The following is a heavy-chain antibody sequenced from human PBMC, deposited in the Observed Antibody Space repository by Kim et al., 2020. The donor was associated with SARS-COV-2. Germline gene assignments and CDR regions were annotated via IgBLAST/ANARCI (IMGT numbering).Heavy chain of an antibody. Sequence: ASVKVSCKASGYTFTSYAMNWVRQAPGQGLEWMGWINTNTGNPTYAQGFTGRFVFSLDTSVSTAYLQISSLKAEDTAVYYCARDFTTGTTPIPYYYYYYMDVRGKGTTVTVSS. J-gene: IGHJ6*03. D-gene: IGHD1-1*01. V-gene: IGHV7-4-1*02. CDR3: ARDFTTGTTPIPYYYYYYMDV. CDR2: INTNTGNP. CDR1: GYTFTSYA.